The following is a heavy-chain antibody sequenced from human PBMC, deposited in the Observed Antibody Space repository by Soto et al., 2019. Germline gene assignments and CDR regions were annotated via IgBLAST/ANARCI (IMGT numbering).Heavy chain of an antibody. CDR1: GYTFTSYA. CDR2: INAGNGNT. Sequence: QVQLVQSGAEEKKPGASVKVSCKASGYTFTSYAMHWVRQAPGQRLEWMGWINAGNGNTKYSQKFQGRVTITRDTSESTAYMELSSLRSEDTSVYYFARDQQRLNLLDPWGQGTLVTVSS. CDR3: ARDQQRLNLLDP. J-gene: IGHJ5*02. V-gene: IGHV1-3*05. D-gene: IGHD6-13*01.